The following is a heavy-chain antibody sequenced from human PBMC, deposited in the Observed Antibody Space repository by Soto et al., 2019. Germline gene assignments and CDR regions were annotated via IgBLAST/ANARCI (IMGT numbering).Heavy chain of an antibody. D-gene: IGHD6-13*01. CDR1: GGSISSYY. J-gene: IGHJ5*02. CDR3: ARNPQQLVHYDWFDP. V-gene: IGHV4-59*01. Sequence: SETLSLTCTVSGGSISSYYWSWIRQPPGKGLEWIGYIYYSGSTNYNPSLKSRVTISVDTSKNQFSLKLSSVTAADTAVYYCARNPQQLVHYDWFDPWGQGTLVTVSS. CDR2: IYYSGST.